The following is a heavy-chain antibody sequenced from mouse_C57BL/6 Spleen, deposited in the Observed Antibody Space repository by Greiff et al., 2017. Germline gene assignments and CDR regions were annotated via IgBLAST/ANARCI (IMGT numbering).Heavy chain of an antibody. D-gene: IGHD2-4*01. Sequence: EVKLVESGGGLVKPGGSLKLSCAASGFTFSSYAMSWVRQTPGKRLEWVATISDGGSYTYYPDNVKGRFTISRDNAKNNLYLQMSHLKSEDTAVFYCAGDGGDYDGFAYWGQGTLVTVSA. CDR2: ISDGGSYT. J-gene: IGHJ3*01. V-gene: IGHV5-4*01. CDR1: GFTFSSYA. CDR3: AGDGGDYDGFAY.